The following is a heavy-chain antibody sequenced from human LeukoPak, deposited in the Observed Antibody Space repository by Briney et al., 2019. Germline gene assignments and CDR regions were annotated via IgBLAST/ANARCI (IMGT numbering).Heavy chain of an antibody. V-gene: IGHV3-7*01. J-gene: IGHJ4*02. CDR2: IKQDGSEK. CDR1: GFTFSSYW. CDR3: ARVFGYCSGGSCYSFDY. Sequence: PGGSLRLSXAASGFTFSSYWMSWVRQAPGKGLEWVANIKQDGSEKYYVDSVKGRFTISRDNAKNSLYLQMNSLRAEDTAVYYCARVFGYCSGGSCYSFDYWGQGTLVTVSS. D-gene: IGHD2-15*01.